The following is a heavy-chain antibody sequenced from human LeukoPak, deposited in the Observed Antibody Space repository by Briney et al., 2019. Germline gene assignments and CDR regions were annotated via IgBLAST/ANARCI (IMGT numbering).Heavy chain of an antibody. CDR2: ISSNGDNT. D-gene: IGHD3-10*01. CDR3: ARDEGYYGSGSYRPFDY. V-gene: IGHV3-64*04. J-gene: IGHJ4*02. Sequence: GGSLRLSCSVSGFTFSTYVMHWVRQAPGKGLEYVSAISSNGDNTYYADSVKGRFTISRDNSKNTLYLQMNSLRAEDTAVYYCARDEGYYGSGSYRPFDYWGQGTLVTVSS. CDR1: GFTFSTYV.